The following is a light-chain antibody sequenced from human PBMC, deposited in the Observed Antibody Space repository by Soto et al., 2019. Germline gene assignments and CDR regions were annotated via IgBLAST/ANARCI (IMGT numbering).Light chain of an antibody. CDR2: GAS. Sequence: EIVLTQSPGPLSLSPGARGTLSCRANQSLDSAYSDWYKQKPVQAPRLLIHGASSRAADIPERFSGRWSGTNFAHTVCNLESEVFAVYDCQQYAASPFTFGPGTEVDAK. V-gene: IGKV3-20*01. CDR3: QQYAASPFT. CDR1: QSLDSAY. J-gene: IGKJ3*01.